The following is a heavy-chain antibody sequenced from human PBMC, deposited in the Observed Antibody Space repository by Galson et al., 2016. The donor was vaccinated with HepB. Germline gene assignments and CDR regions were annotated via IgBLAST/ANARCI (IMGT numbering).Heavy chain of an antibody. CDR1: EFTFSSYS. CDR3: ALINGGSYFGLDY. Sequence: SLRLSCAASEFTFSSYSMKWVRQAPGKGLEWVSSISTISSGRDYIYYADSVKGRFTISRDNAKNSLYLQMDSLRGEDTALYYCALINGGSYFGLDYWGQGTLVTVSS. V-gene: IGHV3-21*04. J-gene: IGHJ4*02. D-gene: IGHD1-26*01. CDR2: ISTISSGRDYI.